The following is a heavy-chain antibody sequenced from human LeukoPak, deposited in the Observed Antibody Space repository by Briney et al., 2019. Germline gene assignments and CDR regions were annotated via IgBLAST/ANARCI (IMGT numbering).Heavy chain of an antibody. D-gene: IGHD6-19*01. V-gene: IGHV4-61*08. J-gene: IGHJ4*02. Sequence: SETLSLTCTVSGGSISSGGYYWSWIRQPPGKGLEWIGYIYHSGSTNYNPSLKSRVTISVDTSKNQFSLKLSSVTAADTAVYYCASLASGWPVGGFDYWGQGTLVTVSS. CDR1: GGSISSGGYY. CDR2: IYHSGST. CDR3: ASLASGWPVGGFDY.